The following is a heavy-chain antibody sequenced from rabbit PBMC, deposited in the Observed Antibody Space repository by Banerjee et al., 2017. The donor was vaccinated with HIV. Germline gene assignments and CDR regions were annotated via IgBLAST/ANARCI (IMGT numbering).Heavy chain of an antibody. V-gene: IGHV1S40*01. D-gene: IGHD6-1*01. Sequence: QSLEESGGGLFQPGGSLALTCKASGFSLSNNYVMCWVRQAPGKGLEWIACINTRSGSAYYANWVNGRFTISRTTTTVDLKMTSLTASDTATYFCARGGPSGYGGYGYVTEGYRLWGPGTLVTVS. CDR1: GFSLSNNYV. J-gene: IGHJ6*01. CDR2: INTRSGSA. CDR3: ARGGPSGYGGYGYVTEGYRL.